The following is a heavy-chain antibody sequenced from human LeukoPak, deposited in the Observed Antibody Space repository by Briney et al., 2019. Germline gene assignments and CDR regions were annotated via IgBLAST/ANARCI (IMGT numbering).Heavy chain of an antibody. CDR3: ARGPLGIAAAGTVFGY. CDR1: GYTFTSYY. V-gene: IGHV1-18*04. J-gene: IGHJ4*02. Sequence: ASVKVSCKASGYTFTSYYMHWARQAPGQGLEWMGWISAYNGNTNYAQKLQGRVTMTTDTSTSTAYMELRSLRSDDTAVYYCARGPLGIAAAGTVFGYWGQGTLVTVSS. D-gene: IGHD6-13*01. CDR2: ISAYNGNT.